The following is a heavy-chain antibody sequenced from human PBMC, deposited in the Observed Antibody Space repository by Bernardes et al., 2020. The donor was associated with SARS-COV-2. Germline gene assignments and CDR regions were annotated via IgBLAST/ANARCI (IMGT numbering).Heavy chain of an antibody. D-gene: IGHD3-3*01. CDR1: GYTLTSYG. J-gene: IGHJ4*02. Sequence: ASVKVSCKASGYTLTSYGISWVRQAPGQGLEWMGWISAYNGNTNYAQKLQGRVTMTTDTSTSTAYMELRSLRSDDTAVYYCARDPRNFWSGYCDYWGQGTLVTVSS. CDR3: ARDPRNFWSGYCDY. V-gene: IGHV1-18*01. CDR2: ISAYNGNT.